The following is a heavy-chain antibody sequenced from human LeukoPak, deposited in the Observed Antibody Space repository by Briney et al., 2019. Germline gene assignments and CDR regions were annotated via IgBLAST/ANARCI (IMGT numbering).Heavy chain of an antibody. Sequence: GRSLRLSCAASGFTFSSYAMYWVRQAPGKGLEWVLGVSDSGDGTHYADSVKGRFTISRDNSKNTLYLQMDNLSGEDTAVYYCAKDRACGQWNCQGSDYWGQGTLVTVSS. CDR3: AKDRACGQWNCQGSDY. CDR1: GFTFSSYA. V-gene: IGHV3-23*01. CDR2: VSDSGDGT. J-gene: IGHJ4*02. D-gene: IGHD1-7*01.